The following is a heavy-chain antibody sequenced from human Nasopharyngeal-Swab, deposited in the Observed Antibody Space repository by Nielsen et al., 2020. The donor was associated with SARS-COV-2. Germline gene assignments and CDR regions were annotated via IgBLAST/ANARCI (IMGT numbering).Heavy chain of an antibody. CDR3: ARDSRRITIFGVARVYYGMDV. CDR2: IWYDGSNK. J-gene: IGHJ6*02. V-gene: IGHV3-33*08. D-gene: IGHD3-3*01. CDR1: GFTFSSYG. Sequence: LSLTRSASGFTFSSYGTHWVRQAPGKGLGWVAVIWYDGSNKYYADSVKGRFTISRDNSKNTLYLQMNSLRDEDTAVYYCARDSRRITIFGVARVYYGMDVWGQGTTVTVSS.